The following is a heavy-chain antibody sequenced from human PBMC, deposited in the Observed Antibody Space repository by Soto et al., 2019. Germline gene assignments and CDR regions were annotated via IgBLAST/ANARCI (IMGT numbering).Heavy chain of an antibody. CDR2: ISGSGSST. V-gene: IGHV3-23*01. D-gene: IGHD3-3*01. Sequence: SLRLSCAASGFTFSSSAMSWVRQVPGKGLQWVSAISGSGSSTYYADSVKGRFTISRDNSRNTLYLQMNSLRAEDTAVYYCATGPTIFGVVISYSYYYGMDVWGQGATVTVS. CDR3: ATGPTIFGVVISYSYYYGMDV. CDR1: GFTFSSSA. J-gene: IGHJ6*02.